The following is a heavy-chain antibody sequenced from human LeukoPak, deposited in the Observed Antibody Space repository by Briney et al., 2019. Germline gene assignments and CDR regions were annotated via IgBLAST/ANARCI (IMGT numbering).Heavy chain of an antibody. V-gene: IGHV4-59*01. Sequence: PSEALSLTCTVSGGSISSYYWSWIRQPPGKGLEWIGYIYYSGSTNYNPSLKSRVTISVDPSKNQFSLRLSSVTAADTAVYYCVRENYSSGWYGIIDYWGQGTLVTVST. D-gene: IGHD6-19*01. CDR3: VRENYSSGWYGIIDY. CDR2: IYYSGST. J-gene: IGHJ4*02. CDR1: GGSISSYY.